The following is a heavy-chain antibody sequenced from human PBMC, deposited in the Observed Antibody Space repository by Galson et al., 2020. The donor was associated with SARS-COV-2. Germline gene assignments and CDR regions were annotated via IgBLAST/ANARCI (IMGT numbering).Heavy chain of an antibody. J-gene: IGHJ4*02. CDR3: AREDDILTGYTFDY. D-gene: IGHD3-9*01. Sequence: SQTLSLTCTVSGGSISNSLYYWAWIRHPPGKGLEWIGNIHYSGKTYYNPSLESRLTMSLDTSKNHFSLKLNSVTAADTAVYYCAREDDILTGYTFDYWGQGTLVTVSS. CDR1: GGSISNSLYY. V-gene: IGHV4-39*07. CDR2: IHYSGKT.